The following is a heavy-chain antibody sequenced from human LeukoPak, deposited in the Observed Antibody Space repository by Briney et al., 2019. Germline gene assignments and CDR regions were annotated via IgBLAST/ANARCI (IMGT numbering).Heavy chain of an antibody. Sequence: GGSLRLSCAASGFTFSSYSMNWVRQAPGKGLEWLSYLSGSGSPIYHADSVKGRFTISRDNAKNSLYLQMNSLRAEDTAVYYCARDEAGDYWGQGTLVTVSS. CDR3: ARDEAGDY. J-gene: IGHJ4*02. CDR2: LSGSGSPI. CDR1: GFTFSSYS. V-gene: IGHV3-48*04.